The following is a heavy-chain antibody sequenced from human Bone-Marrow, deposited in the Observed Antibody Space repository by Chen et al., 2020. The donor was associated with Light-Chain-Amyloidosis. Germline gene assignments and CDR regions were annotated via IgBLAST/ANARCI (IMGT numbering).Heavy chain of an antibody. Sequence: QLHLQESGPGLVKPSETLSLSCPVSGGSMSSTAYNCGWIRQSPGKGLEWIGSTSISGTTNYSPSFKSRLSISVDTSKSQLFLKLTSVTAADTAVYYCVRDRRGGQRRVTLVIHREGGFDPWGHGTLVTVSS. V-gene: IGHV4-39*07. CDR2: TSISGTT. J-gene: IGHJ3*01. CDR1: GGSMSSTAYN. D-gene: IGHD3-10*01. CDR3: VRDRRGGQRRVTLVIHREGGFDP.